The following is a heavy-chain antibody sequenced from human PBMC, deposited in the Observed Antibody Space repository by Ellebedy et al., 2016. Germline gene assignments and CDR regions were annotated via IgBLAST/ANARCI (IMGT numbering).Heavy chain of an antibody. CDR2: ISGYSGNT. D-gene: IGHD1-26*01. CDR3: ARPIVGATGGGDYYYDGMDV. Sequence: ASVKVSXXTSGYTFTHYGITWVRQAPGQGLEWMGWISGYSGNTNYAQKFEDRVTMTIDTSTSTVYMELRSLRSDDTAEYYCARPIVGATGGGDYYYDGMDVWGQGTTVIVSS. V-gene: IGHV1-18*04. J-gene: IGHJ6*02. CDR1: GYTFTHYG.